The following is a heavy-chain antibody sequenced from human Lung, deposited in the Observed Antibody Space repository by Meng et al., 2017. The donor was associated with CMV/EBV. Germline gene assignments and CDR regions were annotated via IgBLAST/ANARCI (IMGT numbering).Heavy chain of an antibody. J-gene: IGHJ2*01. V-gene: IGHV4-39*07. D-gene: IGHD2-21*01. CDR3: ARLYCGGDCYPPSL. CDR2: IYYSGST. CDR1: GGSISSSSYY. Sequence: LXXTVSGGSISSSSYYWGWIRQPPGKGLEWIGSIYYSGSTYYNPSLKSRVTISVDTSKNQFSLKLSSVTAADTAVYYCARLYCGGDCYPPSLWGRGTLVXVSS.